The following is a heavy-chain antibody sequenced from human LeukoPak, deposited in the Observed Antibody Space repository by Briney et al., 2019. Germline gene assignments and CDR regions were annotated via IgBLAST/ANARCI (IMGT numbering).Heavy chain of an antibody. CDR3: AREGDYYGSGSYHTYYFDY. D-gene: IGHD3-10*01. Sequence: PGGSLRLPCEVSGFTFSRYWMSWVRQAPGKGLEWVANIRQDGSEKYYVDSVKGRFTISRDNAKNSLYLQMNSLRAEDTAVYYCAREGDYYGSGSYHTYYFDYWGQGTLVTVSS. CDR1: GFTFSRYW. J-gene: IGHJ4*02. CDR2: IRQDGSEK. V-gene: IGHV3-7*01.